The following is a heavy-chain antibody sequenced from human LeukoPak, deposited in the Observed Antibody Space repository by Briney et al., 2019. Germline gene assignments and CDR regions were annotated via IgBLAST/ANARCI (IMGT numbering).Heavy chain of an antibody. Sequence: SETLSLTCTVSGGSISSSYWTWIRQPAGKGLEWIGRIFTSGSTKYNPSLKSRVTISVDTSKNQFSLKLSSVTAADTAVYFCARESSGWFFDYWGQGTLVTVSS. CDR2: IFTSGST. D-gene: IGHD6-19*01. J-gene: IGHJ4*02. V-gene: IGHV4-4*07. CDR1: GGSISSSY. CDR3: ARESSGWFFDY.